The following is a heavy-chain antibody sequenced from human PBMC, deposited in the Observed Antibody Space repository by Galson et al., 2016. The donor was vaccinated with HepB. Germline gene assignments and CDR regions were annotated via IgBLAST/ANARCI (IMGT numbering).Heavy chain of an antibody. CDR3: SRSNAAAGIGTLGGFYQGSLAQKVKSWGYPRNLPRTRIDSRVVRSQAAHF. J-gene: IGHJ1*01. Sequence: SLRLSCAASGFTFSNYNMNWVRQAPGKGLEWVSSINNRSNYIYYPDSVKGRFTISRDNAKNSLYLQMNSLRAEETAVYYCSRSNAAAGIGTLGGFYQGSLAQKVKSWGYPRNLPRTRIDSRVVRSQAAHF. CDR1: GFTFSNYN. D-gene: IGHD6-13*01. V-gene: IGHV3-21*01. CDR2: INNRSNYI.